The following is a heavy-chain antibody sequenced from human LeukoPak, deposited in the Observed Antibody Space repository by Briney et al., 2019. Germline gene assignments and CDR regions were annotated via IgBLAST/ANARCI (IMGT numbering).Heavy chain of an antibody. V-gene: IGHV3-23*01. Sequence: PGGSLRLSCAASGFTFSSYAMSWVRQAPGKGLEWVSAISGSGGSTYYADSVKGRFTISRDNSKNSLYLQMNSLRAEDTAVYYCARDRVAARQWGYYYYMDVWGKGTTVTVSS. D-gene: IGHD6-6*01. CDR1: GFTFSSYA. CDR2: ISGSGGST. CDR3: ARDRVAARQWGYYYYMDV. J-gene: IGHJ6*03.